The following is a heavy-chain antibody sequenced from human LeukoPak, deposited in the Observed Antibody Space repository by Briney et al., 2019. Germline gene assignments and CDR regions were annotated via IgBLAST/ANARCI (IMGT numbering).Heavy chain of an antibody. CDR2: IYYSGST. V-gene: IGHV4-59*01. Sequence: PSETLSLTCTVSGGSISTYYWNWIRQPPGKGLEWIGSIYYSGSTNYNPSLKSRVTISVDTSKNQFSLKLTSVTAADTAVYYCARGRGSYSAYYYYGMDVWGQGTTVTLSS. J-gene: IGHJ6*02. CDR3: ARGRGSYSAYYYYGMDV. D-gene: IGHD1-26*01. CDR1: GGSISTYY.